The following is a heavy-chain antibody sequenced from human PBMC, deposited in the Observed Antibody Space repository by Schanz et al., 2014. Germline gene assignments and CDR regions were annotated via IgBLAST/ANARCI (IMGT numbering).Heavy chain of an antibody. CDR2: ISWNSGSI. V-gene: IGHV3-9*01. Sequence: EVQLVESGGGLVQPGRSLRLSCAASGFTFDDYAVHWVRQAPGKGLEWVSGISWNSGSIGYEDSVKGRFTISRDNDKTSLYLQMNSMRAEDKALYFCVKDIYDYWSGNFDYWGQGTLVTVSS. CDR3: VKDIYDYWSGNFDY. CDR1: GFTFDDYA. D-gene: IGHD3-3*01. J-gene: IGHJ4*02.